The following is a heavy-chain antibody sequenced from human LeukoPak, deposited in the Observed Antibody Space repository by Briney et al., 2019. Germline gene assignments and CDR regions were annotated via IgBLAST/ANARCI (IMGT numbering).Heavy chain of an antibody. Sequence: GASVKVSCKASGYTFTCYYMHWVRQAPGQGLEGMGWINPNSGGTNYAQKFQGRVTMTRDTSISTAYMELSRLRSDDTAVYYCARNKLVGATHTYDAFDIWGQGTMVTVSS. CDR2: INPNSGGT. J-gene: IGHJ3*02. CDR1: GYTFTCYY. CDR3: ARNKLVGATHTYDAFDI. V-gene: IGHV1-2*02. D-gene: IGHD1-26*01.